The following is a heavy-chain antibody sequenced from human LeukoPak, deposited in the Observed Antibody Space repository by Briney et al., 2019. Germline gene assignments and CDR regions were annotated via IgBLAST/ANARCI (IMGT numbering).Heavy chain of an antibody. CDR2: IYTSGST. D-gene: IGHD3-9*01. CDR1: GGSISSYY. Sequence: SETLSLTCTVSGGSISSYYWSWIRQPAGKGLEWIGRIYTSGSTNYNPSLKSRVTMSVDTSKNQFSLKLSSVTAADTAVYYCARGQRYVDWLFVNDAFDIWGQGTMVNGSS. J-gene: IGHJ3*02. CDR3: ARGQRYVDWLFVNDAFDI. V-gene: IGHV4-4*07.